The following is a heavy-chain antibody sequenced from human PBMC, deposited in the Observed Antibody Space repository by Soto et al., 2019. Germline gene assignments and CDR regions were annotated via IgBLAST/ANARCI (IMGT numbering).Heavy chain of an antibody. V-gene: IGHV1-69*13. CDR2: IIPIFGTA. D-gene: IGHD3-16*01. J-gene: IGHJ3*02. CDR1: GGTFSSYA. CDR3: ARDMKTPDAFDI. Sequence: GASVKVSCKASGGTFSSYAISWVRQAPGQGLELMGGIIPIFGTANYAQKFQGRVTITADESTSTAYMELSSLRSEDTAVYYCARDMKTPDAFDIWGQGTMVTV.